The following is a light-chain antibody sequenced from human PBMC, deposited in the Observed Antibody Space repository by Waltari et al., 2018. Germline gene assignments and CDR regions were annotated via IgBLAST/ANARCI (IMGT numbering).Light chain of an antibody. CDR3: SSYTSSSTLV. CDR1: SSDVGRYNY. CDR2: DVS. Sequence: QSALTQPASVSGSPGQSITISCTGASSDVGRYNYVSWYQQYPGTAPKLIIYDVSNRPPGVSNRCAGAQSVNTASLTISGLQAEDEADYYCSSYTSSSTLVFGGGTKLTVL. V-gene: IGLV2-14*03. J-gene: IGLJ3*02.